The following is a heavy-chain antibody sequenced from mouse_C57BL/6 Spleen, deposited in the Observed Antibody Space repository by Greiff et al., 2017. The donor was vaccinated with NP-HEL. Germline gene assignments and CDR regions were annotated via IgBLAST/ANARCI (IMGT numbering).Heavy chain of an antibody. D-gene: IGHD2-4*01. CDR1: GYTFTSYW. V-gene: IGHV1-61*01. Sequence: QVQLQQPGAELVRPGYSVKLSCKASGYTFTSYWMDWVKQRPGQGLEWIGNIYPSDSETHYNQKFKDKATLTVDKSSSTAYMQLSSLTSEDSAVYYCARRDDYDPYYFDYWGQGTTLTVSS. J-gene: IGHJ2*01. CDR2: IYPSDSET. CDR3: ARRDDYDPYYFDY.